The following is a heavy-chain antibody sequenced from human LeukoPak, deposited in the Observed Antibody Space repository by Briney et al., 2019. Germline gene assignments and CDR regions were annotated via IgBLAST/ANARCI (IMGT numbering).Heavy chain of an antibody. D-gene: IGHD2-21*02. CDR3: ATACGGDCYGAFDI. J-gene: IGHJ3*02. CDR2: INPNSGGT. V-gene: IGHV1-2*02. CDR1: GYTFTGYY. Sequence: ASVKVSCKASGYTFTGYYMHWVRQAPGQGLEWMGWINPNSGGTNYAQKFQGRVTMTRDTSISTAYMELSSLRSEDTAVYYCATACGGDCYGAFDIWGQGTMVTVSS.